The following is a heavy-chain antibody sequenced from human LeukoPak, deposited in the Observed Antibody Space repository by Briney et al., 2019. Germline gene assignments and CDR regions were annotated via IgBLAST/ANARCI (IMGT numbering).Heavy chain of an antibody. V-gene: IGHV1-18*01. Sequence: ASVKVSCKASGYTFTSYGISWVRQAPGQGLEWMGWISAYNGNTNYAQKLQGRVTMTTDTSTSTAYMELRSLRSDDTAVYYCARVKSGSYLGHFDYWGQGTLVTVSS. J-gene: IGHJ4*02. D-gene: IGHD1-26*01. CDR1: GYTFTSYG. CDR2: ISAYNGNT. CDR3: ARVKSGSYLGHFDY.